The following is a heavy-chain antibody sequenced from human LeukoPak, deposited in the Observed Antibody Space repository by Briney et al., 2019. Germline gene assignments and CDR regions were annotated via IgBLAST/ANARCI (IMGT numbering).Heavy chain of an antibody. CDR2: IYYSGST. J-gene: IGHJ6*03. CDR3: ARDGPGYYYYMDV. V-gene: IGHV4-59*01. Sequence: SETLSLTCTVSGGSISSYYWSWIRQSPGKGLEWIGYIYYSGSTNYNPFLKSRVTISVDTSKNQFSLKLSSVTAADTAVYYCARDGPGYYYYMDVWGKGTTVTVSS. CDR1: GGSISSYY.